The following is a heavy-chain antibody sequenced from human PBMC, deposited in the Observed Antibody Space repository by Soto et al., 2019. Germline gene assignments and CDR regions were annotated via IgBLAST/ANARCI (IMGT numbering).Heavy chain of an antibody. V-gene: IGHV1-18*01. D-gene: IGHD6-13*01. Sequence: QVPLVQSGAEVKKPGASVKVSCKASGYTFTSYGISWVRQAPGQGLEWMGWISAYNGNTNYAQKLQGRVTMTTDTSTSTAYMELRSLRSDDTAVYYCARDRLIIAAAGRTSEGYWGQGTLVTVSS. J-gene: IGHJ4*02. CDR2: ISAYNGNT. CDR1: GYTFTSYG. CDR3: ARDRLIIAAAGRTSEGY.